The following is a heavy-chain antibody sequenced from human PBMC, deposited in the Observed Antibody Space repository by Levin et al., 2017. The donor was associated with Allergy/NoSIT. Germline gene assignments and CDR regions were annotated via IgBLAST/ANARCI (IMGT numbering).Heavy chain of an antibody. CDR2: IKSKTDGGTT. CDR1: GFTFSNAW. J-gene: IGHJ4*02. Sequence: GESLKISCAASGFTFSNAWMSWVRQAPGKGLEWVGRIKSKTDGGTTDYATPVKGRFTISRHDSKNTLYLQMNSLKTADTAVYYCTTFAYYYGSGALDYWGQGTLVTVSS. D-gene: IGHD3-10*01. CDR3: TTFAYYYGSGALDY. V-gene: IGHV3-15*01.